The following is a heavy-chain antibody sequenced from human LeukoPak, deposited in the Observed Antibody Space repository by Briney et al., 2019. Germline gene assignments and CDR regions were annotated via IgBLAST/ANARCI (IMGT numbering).Heavy chain of an antibody. D-gene: IGHD1-26*01. CDR3: ARGRSHIGSGSYSLLDDY. CDR1: GGSISSGGYS. J-gene: IGHJ4*02. Sequence: PSETLSLTCAVSGGSISSGGYSWSWIRQPPGKGLEWIGYIYHSGSTYYNPSLKSRVTISVDRSKNQFSLKLSSVTAADTAVYYCARGRSHIGSGSYSLLDDYWGQGTLVTVSS. CDR2: IYHSGST. V-gene: IGHV4-30-2*01.